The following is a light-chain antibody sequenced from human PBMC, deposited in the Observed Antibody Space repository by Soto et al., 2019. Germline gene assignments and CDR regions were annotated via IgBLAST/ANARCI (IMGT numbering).Light chain of an antibody. CDR3: SSFTTSSSLYV. CDR2: EVS. J-gene: IGLJ1*01. Sequence: QSALTQPASVSGSPGQSITISCTGTSSDVGSYNYVSWYQQHPGKAPKLMIYEVSNRPSGVSNRFSGSKSGSTASLTISGFQAEDEADYYCSSFTTSSSLYVFGSGTKLTVL. CDR1: SSDVGSYNY. V-gene: IGLV2-14*01.